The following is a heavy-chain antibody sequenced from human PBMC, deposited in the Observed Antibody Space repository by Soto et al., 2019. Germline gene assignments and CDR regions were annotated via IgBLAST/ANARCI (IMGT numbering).Heavy chain of an antibody. CDR2: NSGSGGST. CDR3: AKEGQWLVLRLAEYFQH. J-gene: IGHJ1*01. CDR1: GFTFSSYA. D-gene: IGHD6-19*01. Sequence: EVQLLESGGGLVQPGGSLRLSCAASGFTFSSYAMSWVRQAPGKGLEWVSANSGSGGSTYYADSVKGRFTISRDNSKNTLYLQMNSLRAEDTAVYYCAKEGQWLVLRLAEYFQHWGQGTLVTVSS. V-gene: IGHV3-23*01.